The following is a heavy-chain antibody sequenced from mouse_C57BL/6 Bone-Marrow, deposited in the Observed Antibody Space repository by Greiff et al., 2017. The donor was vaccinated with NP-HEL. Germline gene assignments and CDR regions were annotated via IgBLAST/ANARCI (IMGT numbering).Heavy chain of an antibody. CDR3: ARGRLLGLDY. Sequence: EVKLVESEGGLVQPGSSMKLSCSASGFTFSDYYMSWVRQVSEKGQDWVANINYDGSSTYYLDPLKSRFIISRDNAKNILYLQMSSLKSEDTTTYYCARGRLLGLDYWGQSTTHTVSS. CDR1: GFTFSDYY. CDR2: INYDGSST. V-gene: IGHV5-16*01. J-gene: IGHJ2*01. D-gene: IGHD1-2*01.